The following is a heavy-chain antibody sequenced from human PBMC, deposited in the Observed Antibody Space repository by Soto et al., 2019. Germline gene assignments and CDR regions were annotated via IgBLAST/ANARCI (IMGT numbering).Heavy chain of an antibody. CDR3: AREGGVPARFQP. D-gene: IGHD2-8*01. J-gene: IGHJ5*02. CDR2: ISGYNGNT. CDR1: GYTFTSYG. Sequence: QVQLVQSGAEVKKPGASVKVSCKASGYTFTSYGISWVRQAPGQGLEWMGWISGYNGNTNYAQKLQGRVTMTNDTTTRTAYKGLRRLRSDATAVYYGAREGGVPARFQPWGQGTLVPVSS. V-gene: IGHV1-18*01.